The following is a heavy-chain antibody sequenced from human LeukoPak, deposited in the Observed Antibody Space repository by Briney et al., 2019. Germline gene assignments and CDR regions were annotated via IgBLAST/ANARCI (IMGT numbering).Heavy chain of an antibody. CDR3: AKGGSSWSEIDY. V-gene: IGHV3-23*01. D-gene: IGHD6-13*01. CDR2: ISGSGGFT. CDR1: EFTFSSYA. J-gene: IGHJ4*02. Sequence: GGSLRLSCAASEFTFSSYAMSWVRQAPGKGLEWVSGISGSGGFTYYADSVKGRFTISRDNSKNTLYLQMNSLRGDDTAVYYCAKGGSSWSEIDYWGQGSLVTVSS.